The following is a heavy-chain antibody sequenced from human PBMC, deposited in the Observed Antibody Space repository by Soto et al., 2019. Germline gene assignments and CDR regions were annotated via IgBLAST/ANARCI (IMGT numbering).Heavy chain of an antibody. J-gene: IGHJ5*02. Sequence: QITLKESGPTLVKPTQTLTLTCTFSGFSLTTRGVGVVWIRQPPGKALECLALIYWDDDKLYSPSLQSRLAITKDTSKNQVVLTMTNVDPVDTATFYCAHIPNYYPYDWFDPWGQGTLVSVSS. CDR3: AHIPNYYPYDWFDP. D-gene: IGHD3-10*01. CDR1: GFSLTTRGVG. V-gene: IGHV2-5*02. CDR2: IYWDDDK.